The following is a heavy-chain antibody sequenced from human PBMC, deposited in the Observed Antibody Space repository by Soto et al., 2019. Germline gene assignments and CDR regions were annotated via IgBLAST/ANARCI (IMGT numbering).Heavy chain of an antibody. J-gene: IGHJ5*02. CDR1: GYTFINFD. D-gene: IGHD6-13*01. CDR3: ARMASAGTLNWFDP. V-gene: IGHV1-8*02. CDR2: MNPGSGKT. Sequence: QVQLVQSGAEVKEPGASVRVSCKASGYTFINFDISWVRQAAGQGLEWLGWMNPGSGKTGYASKFQGRVAMTRDVSTGTSHLELSSLTSDDPAIYYCARMASAGTLNWFDPWGPGTLVTVSS.